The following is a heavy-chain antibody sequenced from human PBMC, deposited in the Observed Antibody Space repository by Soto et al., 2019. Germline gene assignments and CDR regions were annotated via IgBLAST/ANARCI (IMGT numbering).Heavy chain of an antibody. CDR2: INPNSGGT. V-gene: IGHV1-2*04. D-gene: IGHD3-22*01. CDR1: GYTFTVYY. Sequence: GASVKVSCKASGYTFTVYYMHWVLQSPLQGLDWMGCINPNSGGTNYAQKFQGWVTMTRDTSISTAYMELSRLRSDDTAVYYCARGGYYYDSSGLTLFDPWGQGTLVTVSS. CDR3: ARGGYYYDSSGLTLFDP. J-gene: IGHJ5*02.